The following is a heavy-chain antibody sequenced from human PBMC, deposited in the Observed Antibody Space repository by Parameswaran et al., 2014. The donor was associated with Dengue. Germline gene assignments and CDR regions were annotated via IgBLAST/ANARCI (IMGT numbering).Heavy chain of an antibody. Sequence: GESLKISCAASGFTVSSNYMSWVRQAPGKGLEWVSVIYSGGSTYYADSVKGRFTISRDNSKNTLYLQMNSLRAEDTAVYYCARVKYSSGWYLAFDIWGQGTMVTVSS. CDR1: GFTVSSNY. CDR2: IYSGGST. J-gene: IGHJ3*02. V-gene: IGHV3-53*01. D-gene: IGHD6-19*01. CDR3: ARVKYSSGWYLAFDI.